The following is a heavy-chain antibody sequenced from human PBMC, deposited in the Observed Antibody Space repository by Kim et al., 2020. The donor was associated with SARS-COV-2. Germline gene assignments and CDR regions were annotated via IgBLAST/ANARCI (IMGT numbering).Heavy chain of an antibody. D-gene: IGHD2-15*01. J-gene: IGHJ4*02. Sequence: KSRVTISVDTSKNQLPLKLSSVTAADTAVYYCARRGLGYCSGGTCQSGFDYWGQGTLVTVSS. CDR3: ARRGLGYCSGGTCQSGFDY. V-gene: IGHV4-4*08.